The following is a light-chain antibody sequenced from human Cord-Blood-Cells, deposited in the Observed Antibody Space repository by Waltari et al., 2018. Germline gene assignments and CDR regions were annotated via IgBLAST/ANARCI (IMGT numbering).Light chain of an antibody. CDR3: SSYTSSSTWV. CDR2: DVS. J-gene: IGLJ3*02. V-gene: IGLV2-14*01. CDR1: SSDVGGYNY. Sequence: QSALTQPASVSGSPGQSITISCTGTSSDVGGYNYVSWYQQHPGKAPKLMIYDVSNRPSGVANRVSGSKAGNTASLTISGLQAEDGADYYCSSYTSSSTWVFGGGTKLTVL.